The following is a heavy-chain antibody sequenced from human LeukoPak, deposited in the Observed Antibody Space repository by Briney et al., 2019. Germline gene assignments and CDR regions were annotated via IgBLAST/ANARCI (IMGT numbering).Heavy chain of an antibody. Sequence: PGGSLRLSCAASGFTVSSNYMSWVRQAPGKGLEWVSVIYSGGSTYYADSVKGRFTISRDNSKNTLYLQMNSLRAGDTAVYYCARGGGGYYDSSGYYPDYFDYWGQGTLVTVSS. D-gene: IGHD3-22*01. CDR1: GFTVSSNY. CDR3: ARGGGGYYDSSGYYPDYFDY. J-gene: IGHJ4*02. CDR2: IYSGGST. V-gene: IGHV3-53*01.